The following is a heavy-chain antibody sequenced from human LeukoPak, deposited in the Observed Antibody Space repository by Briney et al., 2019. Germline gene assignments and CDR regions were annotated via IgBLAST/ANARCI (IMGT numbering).Heavy chain of an antibody. Sequence: PGGSLRLSCVASGFSVSSNYMSWVRRAPGKGLEWVSLLYTDGTTYYASSVEGRFTISRDDSRNTIYLHMNSLRADDTAVYYCARGAVYYWNPRYWGQGTLVTVSS. J-gene: IGHJ4*02. V-gene: IGHV3-53*01. CDR1: GFSVSSNY. CDR2: LYTDGTT. CDR3: ARGAVYYWNPRY. D-gene: IGHD1-20*01.